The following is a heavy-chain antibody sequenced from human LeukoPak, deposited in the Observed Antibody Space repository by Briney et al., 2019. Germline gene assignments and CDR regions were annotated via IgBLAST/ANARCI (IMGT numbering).Heavy chain of an antibody. CDR1: GFTFSSYA. V-gene: IGHV3-7*01. CDR3: ARDETGGHFEN. D-gene: IGHD3-10*01. J-gene: IGHJ4*02. Sequence: GGSLRLSCAASGFTFSSYAMSWVRQAPGKGLEWVANINLDGGKKYHVDSVKGRFTISRDNAQNSLHLQMNSLRVEDTAVYYCARDETGGHFENWGQGTLVTVSS. CDR2: INLDGGKK.